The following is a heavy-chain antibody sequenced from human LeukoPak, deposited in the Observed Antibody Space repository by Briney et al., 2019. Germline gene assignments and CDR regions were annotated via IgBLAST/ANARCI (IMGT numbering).Heavy chain of an antibody. CDR3: AKSPKTGFLFDY. J-gene: IGHJ4*02. Sequence: GSLRLSCAASGFTVSSNYMSWVRQAPGKGPEWVSVIYGGVNTVYADSVKGRFTISRDNSKNTLYLQMNSLRVEDTAVYYCAKSPKTGFLFDYWGKGTLVTVSS. CDR2: IYGGVNT. CDR1: GFTVSSNY. D-gene: IGHD1-1*01. V-gene: IGHV3-66*01.